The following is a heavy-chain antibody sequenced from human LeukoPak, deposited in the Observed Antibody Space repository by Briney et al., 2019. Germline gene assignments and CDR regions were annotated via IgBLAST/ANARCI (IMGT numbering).Heavy chain of an antibody. CDR1: VYSSNRCYY. CDR2: MYRGGST. J-gene: IGHJ3*02. V-gene: IGHV4-38-2*02. CDR3: ARVFIGVVINAFDI. D-gene: IGHD3-3*01. Sequence: SETQSLMCTVCVYSSNRCYYWGWLRQPPGNGLEWIGSMYRGGSTYYNPSLKSRFTISGDTSKNQFSLKLCSVTAEDTAVYYCARVFIGVVINAFDIWGQGTMVTVSS.